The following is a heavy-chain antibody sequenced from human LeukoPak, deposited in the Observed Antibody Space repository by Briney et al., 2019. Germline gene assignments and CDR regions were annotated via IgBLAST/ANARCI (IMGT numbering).Heavy chain of an antibody. CDR1: GFTFSSYA. V-gene: IGHV3-23*01. Sequence: GGSLRLSCAASGFTFSSYAMSWVRQAPGKGLEWVSAISGSGGSTYYADSVKGRFTISRDNSKNTLYPQMNSLRAEDTAVYYCAKGLTVVVIAMDYWGQGTLVTVSS. D-gene: IGHD2-21*01. CDR3: AKGLTVVVIAMDY. CDR2: ISGSGGST. J-gene: IGHJ4*02.